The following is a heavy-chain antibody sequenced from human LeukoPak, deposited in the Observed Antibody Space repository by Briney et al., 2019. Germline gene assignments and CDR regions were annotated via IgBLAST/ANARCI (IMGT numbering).Heavy chain of an antibody. J-gene: IGHJ4*02. CDR3: ANYYDSSALRY. CDR2: ISSSSSYI. Sequence: GGSLRLSCAASGFTCSSYSMNWVRQAPGKGLEWVSSISSSSSYIYYADSMKGRFTISRDNAKNSLYLQMNSLRAEDTAVYYCANYYDSSALRYWGQGTLVTVSS. V-gene: IGHV3-21*01. CDR1: GFTCSSYS. D-gene: IGHD3-22*01.